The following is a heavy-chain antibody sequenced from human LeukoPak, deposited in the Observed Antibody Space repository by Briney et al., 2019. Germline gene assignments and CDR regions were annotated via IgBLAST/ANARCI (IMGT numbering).Heavy chain of an antibody. CDR2: FGPEDGET. CDR1: GYTLTELS. V-gene: IGHV1-24*01. J-gene: IGHJ5*02. Sequence: ASVKVSCKVSGYTLTELSMHWVRQAPGKGLEWMGGFGPEDGETIYAQKFQGRVTMTEDTSTDTAYKELISLRSEDTAVYYCATAGYSRSGNWFDPWGQGTLVTVSS. D-gene: IGHD6-6*01. CDR3: ATAGYSRSGNWFDP.